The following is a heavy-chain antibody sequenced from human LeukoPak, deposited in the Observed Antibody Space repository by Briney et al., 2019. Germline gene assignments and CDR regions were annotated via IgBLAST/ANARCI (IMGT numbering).Heavy chain of an antibody. V-gene: IGHV1-2*02. CDR3: AREGLSHGDYVGYYYGMDV. CDR2: INPNSGGT. D-gene: IGHD4-17*01. J-gene: IGHJ6*02. CDR1: GYTFTSYG. Sequence: ASVKVSCKASGYTFTSYGISWVRQAPGQGLEWMGWINPNSGGTNYAQKFQGRVTMTRDTSISTAYMELSRLRSDDTAVYYCAREGLSHGDYVGYYYGMDVWGQGTTVTVSS.